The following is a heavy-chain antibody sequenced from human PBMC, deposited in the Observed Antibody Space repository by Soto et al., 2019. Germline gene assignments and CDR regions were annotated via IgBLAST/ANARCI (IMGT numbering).Heavy chain of an antibody. CDR1: GGSISSGGSY. D-gene: IGHD3-3*01. Sequence: PSETLSLTSTVSGGSISSGGSYWIWIRHHPGKGVECIGYIYYSGSTYYNPSLKSRVTISVDTSKNQFSLKLSSVAAADTAVYYCARAAYKYYDFWSGPSHAFDIWGQGTMVTVSS. CDR3: ARAAYKYYDFWSGPSHAFDI. J-gene: IGHJ3*02. CDR2: IYYSGST. V-gene: IGHV4-31*03.